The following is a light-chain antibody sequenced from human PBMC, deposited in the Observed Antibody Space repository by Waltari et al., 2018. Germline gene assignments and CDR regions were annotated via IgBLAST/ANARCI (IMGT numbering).Light chain of an antibody. J-gene: IGKJ4*01. CDR2: GAS. CDR1: QGVSSSY. CDR3: QQYGSSPLT. Sequence: IVLTPSPCALSLSPGERATLSCRASQGVSSSYFAWYQQKPGQAPRLLIYGASSRATGIPDRFSGRGSGTDFTLTISRLEPEDFAVYYCQQYGSSPLTFGGGTKVEIK. V-gene: IGKV3-20*01.